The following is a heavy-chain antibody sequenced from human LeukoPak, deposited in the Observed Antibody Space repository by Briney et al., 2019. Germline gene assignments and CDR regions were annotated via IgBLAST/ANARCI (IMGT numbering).Heavy chain of an antibody. J-gene: IGHJ5*02. V-gene: IGHV3-48*04. Sequence: GGSLRLSCAASGFTFSSYSMNWVRQAPGKGLEWVSYISSSSTTIYYADSVKGRFTISRDNAKNSVYLQMNSLRAEDMAVYYCATRFVEWLDWFDPWGQGTLVTVSS. CDR1: GFTFSSYS. CDR3: ATRFVEWLDWFDP. CDR2: ISSSSTTI. D-gene: IGHD3-3*01.